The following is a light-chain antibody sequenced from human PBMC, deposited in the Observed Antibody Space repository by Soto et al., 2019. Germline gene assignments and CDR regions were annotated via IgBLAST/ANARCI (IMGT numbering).Light chain of an antibody. Sequence: EIVLTQSPGTLSLSPGERATLCGRGSQSLSSNYLAWYQQKPGQAPRLLIYGASSRATGIPDRFSGSGSGTDFTLTISRLEPEDFAVYYCQQRSNWPPITFGQGTDWRL. J-gene: IGKJ5*01. CDR1: QSLSSNY. CDR2: GAS. V-gene: IGKV3D-20*02. CDR3: QQRSNWPPIT.